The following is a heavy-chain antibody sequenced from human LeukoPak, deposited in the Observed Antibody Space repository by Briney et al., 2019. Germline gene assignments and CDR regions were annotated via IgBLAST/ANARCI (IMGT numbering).Heavy chain of an antibody. Sequence: SETLSLTCTVSGGPISSGSYNWIWIRPPAGKGLEWIGRNYTSGSTNYNPSLKSRVTISVDTSKNQFSLKLSSVTAEDTAVYYCATAQYDYGSGSYYYYYYMDVWGKGTTVTVSS. J-gene: IGHJ6*03. CDR1: GGPISSGSYN. D-gene: IGHD3-10*01. CDR2: NYTSGST. V-gene: IGHV4-61*02. CDR3: ATAQYDYGSGSYYYYYYMDV.